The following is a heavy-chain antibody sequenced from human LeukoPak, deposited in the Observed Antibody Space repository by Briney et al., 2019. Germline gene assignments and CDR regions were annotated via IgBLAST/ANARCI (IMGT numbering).Heavy chain of an antibody. CDR2: ISGSGGST. V-gene: IGHV3-23*01. CDR1: GFTFSSYA. D-gene: IGHD6-13*01. CDR3: ARAPYSSPYHYYYYMDV. J-gene: IGHJ6*03. Sequence: GGSLRLSCAASGFTFSSYAMSWVRQAPGKGLEWVSAISGSGGSTYYADSVKGRFTISRDNSKNTLYLQMNSLRAEDTAVYYCARAPYSSPYHYYYYMDVWGKGTTVTVSS.